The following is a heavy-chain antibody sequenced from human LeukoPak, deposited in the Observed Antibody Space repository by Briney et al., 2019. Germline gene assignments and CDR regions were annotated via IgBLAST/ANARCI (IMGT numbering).Heavy chain of an antibody. D-gene: IGHD1-26*01. Sequence: GSLRLSCAASGFTFSSYGMHWVRQAPGKGLEWVAFIRYDGSNKYYADSVKGRFTISRDNSKNTLYLQMNSLRAEDTAVYYCAKFGGVGALRPDGDAFDIWGQGTMVTVSS. CDR3: AKFGGVGALRPDGDAFDI. CDR1: GFTFSSYG. V-gene: IGHV3-30*02. CDR2: IRYDGSNK. J-gene: IGHJ3*02.